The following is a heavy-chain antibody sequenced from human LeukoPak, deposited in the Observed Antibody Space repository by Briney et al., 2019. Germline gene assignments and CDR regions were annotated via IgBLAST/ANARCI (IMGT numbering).Heavy chain of an antibody. CDR3: ARGTLGGYCSGGSCYPPTFWFDP. D-gene: IGHD2-15*01. CDR1: GGSFSGYY. CDR2: INHSGST. V-gene: IGHV4-34*01. J-gene: IGHJ5*02. Sequence: SETLSLTCAVYGGSFSGYYWSWIRQPPGKGLEWIGEINHSGSTNYNPSLKSRVTISVDTSKNQFSLKLSSVTAADTAVYYCARGTLGGYCSGGSCYPPTFWFDPWGQGTLVTVSS.